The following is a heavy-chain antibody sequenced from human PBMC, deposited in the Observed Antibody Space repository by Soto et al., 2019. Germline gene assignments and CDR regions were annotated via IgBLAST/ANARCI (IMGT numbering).Heavy chain of an antibody. CDR2: IDPSDSYT. J-gene: IGHJ4*02. Sequence: GESLKISCKGSGYSFTSYWISWVRQMPGKGLEWMGRIDPSDSYTNYSPSFQGHVTISADKSISTAYLQWSSLKASDTAMYYCARHRADCGGDCYYELDDWGQGTLVTVTS. CDR1: GYSFTSYW. D-gene: IGHD2-21*02. CDR3: ARHRADCGGDCYYELDD. V-gene: IGHV5-10-1*01.